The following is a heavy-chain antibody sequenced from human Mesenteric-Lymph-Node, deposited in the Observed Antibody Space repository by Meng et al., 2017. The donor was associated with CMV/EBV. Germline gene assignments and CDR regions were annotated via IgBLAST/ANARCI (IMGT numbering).Heavy chain of an antibody. CDR3: VRYSDAMDV. D-gene: IGHD2-15*01. V-gene: IGHV3-48*03. CDR2: VSSSGSTI. CDR1: GFTFSSYA. Sequence: GESLKISCAASGFTFSSYAMSWVRQAPGKGLEWLSHVSSSGSTIYYADSVRGRCTISRDNAKNSLDLQMNSLRAEDTAVYFCVRYSDAMDVWGQGTTVTVSS. J-gene: IGHJ6*02.